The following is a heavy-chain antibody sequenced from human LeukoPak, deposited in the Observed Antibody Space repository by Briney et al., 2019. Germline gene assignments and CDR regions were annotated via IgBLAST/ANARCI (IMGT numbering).Heavy chain of an antibody. CDR2: IKQDGSEK. CDR1: GFTFSNYW. V-gene: IGHV3-7*01. Sequence: PGGSLRLSCAASGFTFSNYWMGWVRQAPGKGLEWVANIKQDGSEKYYVDSVKGRFTISRDNTKNSLYLQMNSLRVEDTAVYYCAREYRGSRYFRGQGTLVTVSS. CDR3: AREYRGSRYF. J-gene: IGHJ4*02. D-gene: IGHD2/OR15-2a*01.